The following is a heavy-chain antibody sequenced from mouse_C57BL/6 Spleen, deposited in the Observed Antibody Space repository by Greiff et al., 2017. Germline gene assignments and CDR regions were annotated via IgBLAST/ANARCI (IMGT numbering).Heavy chain of an antibody. CDR2: IRNKANGYTT. J-gene: IGHJ3*01. D-gene: IGHD1-1*01. Sequence: EVKLVESGGGLVQPGGSLSLSCAASGFTFTDYYMSWVRQPPGKALEWLGFIRNKANGYTTEYSASVKGRFTISRDNSQSILYLQMNALRAEDSATYYCARYYYGSSSRTPFAYWGQGTLVTVSA. V-gene: IGHV7-3*01. CDR3: ARYYYGSSSRTPFAY. CDR1: GFTFTDYY.